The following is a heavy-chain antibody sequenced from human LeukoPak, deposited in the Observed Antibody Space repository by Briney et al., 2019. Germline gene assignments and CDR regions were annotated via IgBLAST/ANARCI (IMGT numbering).Heavy chain of an antibody. V-gene: IGHV3-49*03. Sequence: PGGSLRLSCTASGFTFGDYAMSWFRQAPGKGLEWVGFIRSKAYGGTTEYAASVKGRSTISRDDSKSIAYLQMNSLKTEDTAVYYYPIPRFPQSRPVVLRFLEWLLVFDYWGQGTLVTVSS. J-gene: IGHJ4*02. CDR3: PIPRFPQSRPVVLRFLEWLLVFDY. CDR2: IRSKAYGGTT. CDR1: GFTFGDYA. D-gene: IGHD3-3*01.